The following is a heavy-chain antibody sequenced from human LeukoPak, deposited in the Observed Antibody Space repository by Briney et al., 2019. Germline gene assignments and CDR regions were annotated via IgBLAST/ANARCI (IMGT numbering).Heavy chain of an antibody. CDR3: AREGTFGGNDY. D-gene: IGHD3-16*01. J-gene: IGHJ4*02. V-gene: IGHV1-2*02. Sequence: ASVNVSCKASVYTFTDDFMHWVRQAPGQGLEWMGWINPNSGGTNYAQKFQGRVTMTRDTSISTAYMELSRLRSDDTAMFYCAREGTFGGNDYWGQGTLVTVSS. CDR2: INPNSGGT. CDR1: VYTFTDDF.